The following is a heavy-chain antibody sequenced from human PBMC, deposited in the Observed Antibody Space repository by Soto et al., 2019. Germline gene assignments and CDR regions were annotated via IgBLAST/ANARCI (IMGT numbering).Heavy chain of an antibody. CDR2: IYYSGST. J-gene: IGHJ6*02. CDR3: ARAGYGDCYYYYGIDV. V-gene: IGHV4-59*01. CDR1: GGSISSYY. D-gene: IGHD4-17*01. Sequence: SETLSLTCTVSGGSISSYYWSWIRQPPGKGLEWIGYIYYSGSTNYNPSLKSRVTISVDTSKNQFSLKLSSVTAADTAVYYCARAGYGDCYYYYGIDVWGQGSKVTVPS.